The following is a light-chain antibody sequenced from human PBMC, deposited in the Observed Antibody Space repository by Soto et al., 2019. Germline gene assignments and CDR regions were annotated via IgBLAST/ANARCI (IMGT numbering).Light chain of an antibody. CDR1: QDISNN. J-gene: IGKJ3*01. CDR3: QQYDALFT. Sequence: DIQMNQSPSSLSASVGDIVTITCRASQDISNNVNWYQHKPGRAPKVLIYEASDLETGVPTRFSGSGYGTQFTLTISSLQPEDVATYYCQQYDALFTFGPGTKVDI. CDR2: EAS. V-gene: IGKV1-33*01.